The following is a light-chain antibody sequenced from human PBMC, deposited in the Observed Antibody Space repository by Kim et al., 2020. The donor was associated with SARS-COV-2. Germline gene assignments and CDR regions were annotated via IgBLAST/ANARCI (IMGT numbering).Light chain of an antibody. CDR2: KAS. CDR3: QQYNSPWT. J-gene: IGKJ1*01. V-gene: IGKV1-5*03. Sequence: SASVGDRVTITCRASQSLGGWLAWYQQRPGKAPKLLIYKASTLESGVPSRFSGSRSGTEFTLTISSLQPDDFATYYCQQYNSPWTFGQGTKVDIK. CDR1: QSLGGW.